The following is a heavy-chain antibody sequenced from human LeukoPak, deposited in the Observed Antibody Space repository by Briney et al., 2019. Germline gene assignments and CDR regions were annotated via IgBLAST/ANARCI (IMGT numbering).Heavy chain of an antibody. D-gene: IGHD6-19*01. J-gene: IGHJ4*02. V-gene: IGHV1-8*01. CDR3: ATLASGGWYLSDY. Sequence: EASVKVSCKASGYTFTSYDINWVRQATGQGLEWMGWMNPNSGNTGYAQKFQGRVTMTRNTSISTAYMELSSLRSEDTAVYYCATLASGGWYLSDYWGQGTLVTVSS. CDR2: MNPNSGNT. CDR1: GYTFTSYD.